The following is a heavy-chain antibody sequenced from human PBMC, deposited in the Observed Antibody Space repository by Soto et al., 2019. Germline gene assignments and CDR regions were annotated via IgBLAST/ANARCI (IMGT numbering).Heavy chain of an antibody. D-gene: IGHD1-26*01. CDR3: VRLIGNSWLDF. Sequence: SQTLTLTCAISGDSVSSSSVTWNWIRQSPSRGLEWLGRTYYRSKWYNDYAESVKSRITINPDTSKNQFSLHLNSVTPEDTAVYYCVRLIGNSWLDFWGQGALVTVSS. CDR1: GDSVSSSSVT. CDR2: TYYRSKWYN. J-gene: IGHJ5*01. V-gene: IGHV6-1*01.